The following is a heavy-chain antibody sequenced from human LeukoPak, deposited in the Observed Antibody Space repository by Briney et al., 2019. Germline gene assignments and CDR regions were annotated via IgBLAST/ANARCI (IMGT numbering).Heavy chain of an antibody. CDR1: GYSFNTYW. J-gene: IGHJ3*02. CDR3: ARPQDFGLTGMNAFDI. Sequence: GESLKISCKGSGYSFNTYWIGWVRQMPGKGLEWMGIIYPGDSDTKYSPPFQGQVTISADKSISTAYLQWSSLKASDTAMYYCARPQDFGLTGMNAFDIWGQGTMVTVSS. D-gene: IGHD7-27*01. CDR2: IYPGDSDT. V-gene: IGHV5-51*01.